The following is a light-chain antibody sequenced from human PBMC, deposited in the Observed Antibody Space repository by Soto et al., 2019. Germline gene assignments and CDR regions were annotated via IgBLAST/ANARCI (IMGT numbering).Light chain of an antibody. CDR3: QTWGTGIEVI. V-gene: IGLV4-69*01. CDR2: LNSDGSH. J-gene: IGLJ2*01. CDR1: SGHTTYA. Sequence: QPVLTQSPSASASLGASVKLTCTLSSGHTTYAIAWHQQQPEKGPRYLMKLNSDGSHSKGDGIPDRFSGSSSGAERYLTISGLQSEDEGDYYCQTWGTGIEVIFGGGTKLTVL.